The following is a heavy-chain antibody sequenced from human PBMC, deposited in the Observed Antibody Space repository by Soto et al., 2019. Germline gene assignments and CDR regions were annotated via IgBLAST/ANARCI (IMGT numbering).Heavy chain of an antibody. Sequence: QVQLVQSGAEVKKPGSSVKVSCKASGGTFSSYTISWVRQAPGQGLEWMGRIIPILGIANYAQKFQGRVTITAEKSTSTAYMELSSLRSGDTAVYYCASSRVTKLFDYWGQGTLVTVSS. CDR2: IIPILGIA. J-gene: IGHJ4*02. V-gene: IGHV1-69*02. D-gene: IGHD2-21*02. CDR1: GGTFSSYT. CDR3: ASSRVTKLFDY.